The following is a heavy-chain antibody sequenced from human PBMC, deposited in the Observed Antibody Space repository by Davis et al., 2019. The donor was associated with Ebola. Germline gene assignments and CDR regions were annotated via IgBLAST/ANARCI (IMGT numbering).Heavy chain of an antibody. D-gene: IGHD6-13*01. CDR2: MNPHSGGT. CDR3: ARDSSSWRNWFDP. V-gene: IGHV1-2*06. J-gene: IGHJ5*02. CDR1: GYTFTSYH. Sequence: AASVKVSCKASGYTFTSYHMHWVRQAPGQGPEWMGRMNPHSGGTNYAQKFQGRVTMITDTSISTAYMELNRLTYDDTAVYYCARDSSSWRNWFDPWGQGTLVTVSS.